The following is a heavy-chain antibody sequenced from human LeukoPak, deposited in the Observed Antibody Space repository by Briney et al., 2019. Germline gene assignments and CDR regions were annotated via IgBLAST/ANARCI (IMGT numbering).Heavy chain of an antibody. CDR3: ARGGRYFDWLWAFDI. V-gene: IGHV1-69*01. Sequence: SVKVSCKASGGTFSSYAISWVRQAPGQGLEWMGGIIPIFGTANYAQKFQGRVTITADESTSTAYMELSSLRSEDTAVYYCARGGRYFDWLWAFDIWGQGTMVTVSS. D-gene: IGHD3-9*01. CDR2: IIPIFGTA. CDR1: GGTFSSYA. J-gene: IGHJ3*02.